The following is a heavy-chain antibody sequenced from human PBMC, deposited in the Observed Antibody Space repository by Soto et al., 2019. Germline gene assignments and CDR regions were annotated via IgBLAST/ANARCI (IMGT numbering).Heavy chain of an antibody. V-gene: IGHV3-21*01. CDR2: ISSSSSYI. Sequence: GGSLRLSCAASGFTFSSYSMNWVRQAPGKGLEWVSSISSSSSYIYYADSVKGRFTISRDNAKNSLYLQMNSLRAEDTAVYYCARDREQLVHRWFDPWGQGTLVTVSS. J-gene: IGHJ5*02. CDR1: GFTFSSYS. D-gene: IGHD6-13*01. CDR3: ARDREQLVHRWFDP.